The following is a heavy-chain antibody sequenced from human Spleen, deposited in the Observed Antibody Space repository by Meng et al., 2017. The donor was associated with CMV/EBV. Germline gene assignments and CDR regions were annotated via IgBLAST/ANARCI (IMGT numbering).Heavy chain of an antibody. J-gene: IGHJ4*02. CDR1: GFIVLNKY. CDR3: ARDNRGPYGSGSFYFDY. V-gene: IGHV3-66*02. D-gene: IGHD3-10*01. CDR2: MYNAGYT. Sequence: SGFIVLNKYMSWVRQAPGKGLEWLSVMYNAGYTYYADSVKGRFTISRDISKNMVYLQMNSLGPEDTAVYYCARDNRGPYGSGSFYFDYWGQGTLVTVSS.